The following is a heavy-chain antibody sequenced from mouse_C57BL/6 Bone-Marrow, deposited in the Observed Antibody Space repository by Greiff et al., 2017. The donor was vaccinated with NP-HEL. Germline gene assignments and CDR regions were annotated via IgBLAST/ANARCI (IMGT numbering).Heavy chain of an antibody. Sequence: QVQLQQPGAELVKPGASVKLSCKASGYTFTSYWMHWVKQRPGQGLEWIGMIHPNSGSTNYNEKFKSKATLTVDKSSSTAYMQLSSLTSEDSAVYYCAGGVYDYGSAMDYWGQGTSVTVSS. J-gene: IGHJ4*01. CDR2: IHPNSGST. CDR1: GYTFTSYW. V-gene: IGHV1-64*01. D-gene: IGHD2-4*01. CDR3: AGGVYDYGSAMDY.